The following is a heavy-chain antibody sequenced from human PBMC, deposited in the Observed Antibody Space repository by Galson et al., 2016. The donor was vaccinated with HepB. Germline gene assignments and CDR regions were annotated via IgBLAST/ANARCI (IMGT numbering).Heavy chain of an antibody. CDR3: AREPTVTTFRGVFFLHGLDV. CDR1: GGSFSGYS. V-gene: IGHV4-34*01. CDR2: INESGDT. Sequence: SETLSLTCAVYGGSFSGYSWSWIRQSPGKGLEWIGEINESGDTKYNPSLKSRVTISLDAARNQFSLSPPSVTAAATSVYYCAREPTVTTFRGVFFLHGLDVWGQGTPVIVSS. J-gene: IGHJ6*02. D-gene: IGHD4-11*01.